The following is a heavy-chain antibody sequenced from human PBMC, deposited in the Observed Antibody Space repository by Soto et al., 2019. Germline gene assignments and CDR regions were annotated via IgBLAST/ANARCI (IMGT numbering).Heavy chain of an antibody. Sequence: EVQVSESGGGLVQPGGSLRLSCVASGFTYNTMNWVRQAPGKGLEWVSGFGHDGEVRFYADSVRGRFTIARDNSQNIIYLNMNSLRAEDTAVYYCATVVVRIVGATTGPFDIWGHGTMVTVA. CDR1: GFTYNT. CDR3: ATVVVRIVGATTGPFDI. D-gene: IGHD1-26*01. J-gene: IGHJ3*02. CDR2: FGHDGEVR. V-gene: IGHV3-23*01.